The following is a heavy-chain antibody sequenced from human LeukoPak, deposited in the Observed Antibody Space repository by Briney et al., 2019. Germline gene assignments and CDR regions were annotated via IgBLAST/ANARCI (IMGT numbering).Heavy chain of an antibody. D-gene: IGHD2-15*01. CDR3: ARVRLVVAATSYYYYMDV. CDR1: GFTFSSYS. CDR2: ISSSGSTI. V-gene: IGHV3-48*04. J-gene: IGHJ6*03. Sequence: GGSLRLSCAASGFTFSSYSMDWVRQAPGKGLEWVSYISSSGSTIYYADSVKGRFTISRDNAKNSLYLQMNSLRAEDTAVYYCARVRLVVAATSYYYYMDVWGKGTTVTVSS.